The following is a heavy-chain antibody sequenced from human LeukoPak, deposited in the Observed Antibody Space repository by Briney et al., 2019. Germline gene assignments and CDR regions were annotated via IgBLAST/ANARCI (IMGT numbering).Heavy chain of an antibody. CDR3: ATLTVASSFDY. V-gene: IGHV3-48*03. CDR1: GFAFSVYE. CDR2: ISSSGGTR. D-gene: IGHD6-19*01. J-gene: IGHJ4*02. Sequence: PGGSLRLSCAASGFAFSVYEMYWVRQAPGKGPEWVSYISSSGGTRYYADSVEGRFTISRDNAKNSLYLQMNSLRAEDTAVYYCATLTVASSFDYWGQGTLVTVSS.